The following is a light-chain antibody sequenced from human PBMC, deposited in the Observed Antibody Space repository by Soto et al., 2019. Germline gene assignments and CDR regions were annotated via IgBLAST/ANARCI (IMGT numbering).Light chain of an antibody. CDR1: QSVLYSSNNKNY. Sequence: DIVMTQSPDSLAVSLGERATINCKSSQSVLYSSNNKNYLAWYQQKPGQPPKLLLYWASTRESGVPDRFSGSGSGTDFTLTISSLQAEDVAVYYCQQFYGTPLTFGGGTKVEIK. V-gene: IGKV4-1*01. CDR2: WAS. CDR3: QQFYGTPLT. J-gene: IGKJ4*01.